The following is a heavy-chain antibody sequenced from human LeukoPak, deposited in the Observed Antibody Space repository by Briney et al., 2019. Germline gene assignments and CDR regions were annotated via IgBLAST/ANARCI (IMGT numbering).Heavy chain of an antibody. CDR2: IYYTGNT. Sequence: SETLSLTCSVSGDSITGYYWGWIRQPPGKGLEWIGNIYYTGNTYYNSSLKSRVTISLDTSKNQFSLKVISMTAADTAAYYCTRDSRRYYFDYWGQGTLVTVSS. CDR3: TRDSRRYYFDY. CDR1: GDSITGYY. D-gene: IGHD6-13*01. J-gene: IGHJ4*02. V-gene: IGHV4-39*07.